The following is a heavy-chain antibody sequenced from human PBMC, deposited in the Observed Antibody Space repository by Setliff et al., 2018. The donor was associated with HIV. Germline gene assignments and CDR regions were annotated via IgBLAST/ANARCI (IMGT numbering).Heavy chain of an antibody. CDR2: IGSSGTSI. V-gene: IGHV3-48*03. J-gene: IGHJ3*02. Sequence: GSLRLSCVASGFTFNTYEMNWVRQAPGKGLEWVSHIGSSGTSIYYADSVKGRLTSSRDNTKNLVFLEMNSLRAEDTAVYYCATALYCSSTSCYIAFDIWGQGTMVTVSS. CDR3: ATALYCSSTSCYIAFDI. CDR1: GFTFNTYE. D-gene: IGHD2-2*01.